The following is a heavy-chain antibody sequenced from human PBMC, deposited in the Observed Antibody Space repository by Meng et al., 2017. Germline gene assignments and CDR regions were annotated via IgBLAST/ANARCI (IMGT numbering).Heavy chain of an antibody. Sequence: VQLGDAGGGLIQSGGSLNLSCTASGFTFRNYWMHWVRQAPGKGLVWVSRIKPDGTMTVYADSVKGRFTISRDNAKNTLYLQMNSLRSDDTAVYYCARSDWFDPWGQGTLVTVSS. V-gene: IGHV3-74*01. CDR3: ARSDWFDP. CDR1: GFTFRNYW. J-gene: IGHJ5*02. CDR2: IKPDGTMT.